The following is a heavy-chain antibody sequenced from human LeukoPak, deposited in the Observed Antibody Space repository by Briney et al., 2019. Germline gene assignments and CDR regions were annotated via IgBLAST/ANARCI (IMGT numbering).Heavy chain of an antibody. V-gene: IGHV3-7*01. CDR1: GFTFSSYW. CDR3: ARDLSDFWSGYYSHYYYYMDV. D-gene: IGHD3-3*01. J-gene: IGHJ6*03. Sequence: GGSLILSCAASGFTFSSYWMSWVRQAPGKGLEWVANIKQDGSEKYYVDSVKGRFTISRDNAKNSLYLQMNSLRAEDTAVYYCARDLSDFWSGYYSHYYYYMDVWGKGTTVTVSS. CDR2: IKQDGSEK.